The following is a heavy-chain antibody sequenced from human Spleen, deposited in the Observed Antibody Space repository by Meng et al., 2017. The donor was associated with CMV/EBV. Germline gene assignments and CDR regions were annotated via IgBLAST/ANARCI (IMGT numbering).Heavy chain of an antibody. CDR3: ARGLENY. V-gene: IGHV1-46*01. CDR2: INPSGGST. CDR1: GFTFSSYA. J-gene: IGHJ4*02. Sequence: GGSLRLSCAASGFTFSSYAMHWVRQAPGQGLEWMGIINPSGGSTSYAQKFQGRVTITRNTSISTAYMELSSLRSEDTAVYYCARGLENYWGQGTLVTVSS.